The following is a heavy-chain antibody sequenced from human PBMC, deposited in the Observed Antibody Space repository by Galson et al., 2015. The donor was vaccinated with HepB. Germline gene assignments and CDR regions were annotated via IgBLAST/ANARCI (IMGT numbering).Heavy chain of an antibody. V-gene: IGHV1-8*01. CDR3: ARGLVAAAGYYYYGMGV. CDR2: MNPNSGNT. CDR1: GYTFTSYD. J-gene: IGHJ6*02. D-gene: IGHD6-13*01. Sequence: SVKVSCKASGYTFTSYDINWVRQATGQGLEWMGWMNPNSGNTGYAQKFQGRVTMTRNTSISIAYMELSSLRSEDTAVYYCARGLVAAAGYYYYGMGVWGQGTTVTVSS.